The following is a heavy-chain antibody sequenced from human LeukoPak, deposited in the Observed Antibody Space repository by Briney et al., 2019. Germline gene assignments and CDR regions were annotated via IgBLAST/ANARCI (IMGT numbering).Heavy chain of an antibody. CDR2: INPSGGST. J-gene: IGHJ4*02. V-gene: IGHV1-46*01. Sequence: ASVKVSCKASGGTFSSYAISWVRQAPGQGLEWMGIINPSGGSTSYAQKFQGRVTMTRDTSTSTVYMELSSLRSEDTAVYYCARDHRIQLWFRGGGFDYWGQGALVTVSS. D-gene: IGHD5-18*01. CDR1: GGTFSSYA. CDR3: ARDHRIQLWFRGGGFDY.